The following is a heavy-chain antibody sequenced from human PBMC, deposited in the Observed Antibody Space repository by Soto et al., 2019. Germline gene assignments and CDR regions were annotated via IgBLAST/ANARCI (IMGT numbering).Heavy chain of an antibody. J-gene: IGHJ6*02. Sequence: QVQLVQSGAEVKKPGSSVKVSCKASGGTFSSYAISWVRQAPGQGLEWMGGIIPIFGTANYAQKFQGRVTITADEYTSTAYMELSSLRSEDTAVYYCARGQSGCSGGSCYSLYGMDVWGQGTTVTVSS. D-gene: IGHD2-15*01. CDR2: IIPIFGTA. V-gene: IGHV1-69*01. CDR1: GGTFSSYA. CDR3: ARGQSGCSGGSCYSLYGMDV.